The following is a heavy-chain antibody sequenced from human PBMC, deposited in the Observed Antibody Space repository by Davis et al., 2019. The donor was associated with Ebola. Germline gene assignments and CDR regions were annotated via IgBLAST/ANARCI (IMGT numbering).Heavy chain of an antibody. V-gene: IGHV1-2*04. CDR3: ARVGCSDGDCYFDF. J-gene: IGHJ4*02. Sequence: ASVQVSCKASAYTFTDYYIHWVRQAPGQGLEGRGCINPNGGDTNFAQKLPGWVTMTRDTSISTAYMELSRLTSDDTAVYYCARVGCSDGDCYFDFWGQGTLVTVSS. D-gene: IGHD2-15*01. CDR1: AYTFTDYY. CDR2: INPNGGDT.